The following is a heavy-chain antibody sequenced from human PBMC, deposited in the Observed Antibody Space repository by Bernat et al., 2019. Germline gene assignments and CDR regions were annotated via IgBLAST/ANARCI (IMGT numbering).Heavy chain of an antibody. D-gene: IGHD3-3*01. J-gene: IGHJ6*03. CDR1: GGSISSSY. CDR2: IYHSGST. Sequence: QVQLQESGPGLVKPSETLSLTCSVSGGSISSSYWSWIRQPPGKGLEWIGYIYHSGSTNYNPSRKSRVTISIDTSKNQFSLKLSSVTAADTAVYYCARVKRGWGVVSGGYSYYMDVWGTGTTVTVSS. CDR3: ARVKRGWGVVSGGYSYYMDV. V-gene: IGHV4-59*01.